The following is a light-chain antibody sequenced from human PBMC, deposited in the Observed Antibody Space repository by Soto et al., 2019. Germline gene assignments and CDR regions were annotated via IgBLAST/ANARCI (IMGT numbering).Light chain of an antibody. CDR3: QQYNSYSYT. CDR1: QSISNW. CDR2: DAS. V-gene: IGKV1-5*01. Sequence: DLQMTQSPSTLSASVGDRVTITCRASQSISNWLAWYQQKPGKAPKLLIYDASSLESGVPSRFSGSGSGTEFTFTISSLQPDDFATYYCQQYNSYSYTFGQGTKLEIK. J-gene: IGKJ2*01.